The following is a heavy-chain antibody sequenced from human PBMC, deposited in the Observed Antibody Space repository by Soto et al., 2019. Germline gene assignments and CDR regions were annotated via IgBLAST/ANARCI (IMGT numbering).Heavy chain of an antibody. V-gene: IGHV1-18*01. CDR2: ISAYNGNT. D-gene: IGHD3-22*01. J-gene: IGHJ3*02. CDR3: ARSIYDSSGYYYTDAFDI. CDR1: GYTFTSYG. Sequence: QVQLVQSGAEVKKPGASVKVSCKASGYTFTSYGISWVRQAPGQGLEWMGWISAYNGNTNYAQKLQGRVTMTTDTSTSTAYMELMSLRSDDTAVYYCARSIYDSSGYYYTDAFDIWGQGTMVTVSS.